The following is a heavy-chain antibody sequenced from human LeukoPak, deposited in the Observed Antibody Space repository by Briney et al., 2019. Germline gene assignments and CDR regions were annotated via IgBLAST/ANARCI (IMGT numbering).Heavy chain of an antibody. CDR1: GFTFSSYA. J-gene: IGHJ4*02. V-gene: IGHV3-23*01. CDR3: AKRGSSGWYVPAGIDY. CDR2: ISGSGGST. Sequence: PGGSLRLSCAASGFTFSSYAMSWVRQAPGKGLEWVSAISGSGGSTYYADSVKGRFTISRDNSKNTLYLQMNSLRAEDTAVCYCAKRGSSGWYVPAGIDYWGQGTLVTVSS. D-gene: IGHD6-19*01.